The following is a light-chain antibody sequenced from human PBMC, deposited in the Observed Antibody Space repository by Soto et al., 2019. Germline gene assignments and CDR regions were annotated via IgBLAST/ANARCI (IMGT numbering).Light chain of an antibody. J-gene: IGLJ3*02. V-gene: IGLV2-14*01. Sequence: QSALTQPASVSGSPGQSITISCTGTSGNVGGYNYVSWFQQHPGKAPKLLIYGDSNRPSGISNRFSGSKSANTASLTISGLQAEDEADYYCSSYTSDSTWVFGGGTKVTVL. CDR3: SSYTSDSTWV. CDR1: SGNVGGYNY. CDR2: GDS.